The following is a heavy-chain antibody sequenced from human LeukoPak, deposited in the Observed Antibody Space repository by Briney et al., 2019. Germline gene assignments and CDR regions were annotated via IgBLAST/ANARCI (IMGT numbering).Heavy chain of an antibody. CDR1: GFTFNRYA. CDR2: ISYDRSNK. V-gene: IGHV3-30-3*01. J-gene: IGHJ4*02. CDR3: ARDSNLDS. D-gene: IGHD4-11*01. Sequence: GGSLRLSCAASGFTFNRYAIHWVRQAPGKGLEWVAFISYDRSNKYFADSVKGRFTISRDNSKNTVYLQMDSLRAEDTAVYYCARDSNLDSWGQGTLVTVSS.